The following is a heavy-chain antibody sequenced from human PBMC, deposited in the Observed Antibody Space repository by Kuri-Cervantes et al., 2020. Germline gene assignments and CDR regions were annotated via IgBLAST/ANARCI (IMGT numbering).Heavy chain of an antibody. CDR2: SWYDARSQ. CDR1: GFIFRSYG. D-gene: IGHD2-21*02. CDR3: AKSLTGGDNYFYMDL. V-gene: IGHV3-30*02. Sequence: GESLKISCATSGFIFRSYGMHWVRQAPDKGLEWVAFSWYDARSQNYADSVKGRFTISIDNSQNKVYLQTNSLRGEDTAVDYCAKSLTGGDNYFYMDLWGEGTTVTVSS. J-gene: IGHJ6*03.